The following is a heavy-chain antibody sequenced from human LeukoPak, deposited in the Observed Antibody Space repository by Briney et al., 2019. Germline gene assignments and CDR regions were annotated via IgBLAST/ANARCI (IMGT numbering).Heavy chain of an antibody. CDR2: IKSKTDGGTT. V-gene: IGHV3-15*01. J-gene: IGHJ3*02. CDR3: TSPRRWHDAFDI. D-gene: IGHD5-24*01. Sequence: PGGSLRLSCAASGFTFSNAWMSWFRQAPGKGLEWVGRIKSKTDGGTTDYAAPVKGRFTISRDDSKNTLYLQMNSLKTEDTAVYYCTSPRRWHDAFDIWGQGTMVTVSS. CDR1: GFTFSNAW.